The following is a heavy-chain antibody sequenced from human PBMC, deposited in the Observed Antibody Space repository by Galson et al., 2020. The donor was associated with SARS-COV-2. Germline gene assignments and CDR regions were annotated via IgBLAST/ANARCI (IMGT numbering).Heavy chain of an antibody. J-gene: IGHJ5*02. Sequence: SETLSHTCAVSGDSLKIANYYWTWIRQSPGKGLEWIGYIHYDGNTYYNPSLRSRITMSIDTSKNQFSLKLTSVTAADAAVYYCARCPAPGWFDPWGQGTLVTVSS. D-gene: IGHD2-2*01. CDR1: GDSLKIANYY. CDR2: IHYDGNT. CDR3: ARCPAPGWFDP. V-gene: IGHV4-30-4*01.